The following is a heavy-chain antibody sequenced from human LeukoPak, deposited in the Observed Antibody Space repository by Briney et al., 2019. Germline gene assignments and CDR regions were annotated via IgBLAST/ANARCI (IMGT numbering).Heavy chain of an antibody. Sequence: GGSLRLSCAASGFTFSSYAMSWVRQAPGKGLEWVSAISGSGGSTYYADSVKGRFTIPRDNSKNTLYLQMNSLRAEDTAVYYCAKLGRIVVVPAAIRHNYWGQGTLVTVSS. J-gene: IGHJ4*02. D-gene: IGHD2-2*02. CDR2: ISGSGGST. V-gene: IGHV3-23*01. CDR3: AKLGRIVVVPAAIRHNY. CDR1: GFTFSSYA.